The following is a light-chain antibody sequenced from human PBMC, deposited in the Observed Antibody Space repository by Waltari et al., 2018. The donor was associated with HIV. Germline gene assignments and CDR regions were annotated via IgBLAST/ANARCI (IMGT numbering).Light chain of an antibody. V-gene: IGKV1-39*01. CDR3: QQTYLLPQT. J-gene: IGKJ5*01. Sequence: DIQMTQSPSSLSASVGDRVTITCRASQTINGNLNWYQQIPGKAPKLLIFGASTLQTGVPARFSGSGSGTHFTLTVTSLQPEDFATYFCQQTYLLPQTFGQGTRVDIK. CDR1: QTINGN. CDR2: GAS.